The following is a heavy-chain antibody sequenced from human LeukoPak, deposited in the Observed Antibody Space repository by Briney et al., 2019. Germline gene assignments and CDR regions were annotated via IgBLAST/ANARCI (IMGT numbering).Heavy chain of an antibody. CDR2: IRSKAYGGTT. CDR1: GFTFGDYA. D-gene: IGHD2-8*01. V-gene: IGHV3-49*04. CDR3: TRDKDVWADAFDI. J-gene: IGHJ3*02. Sequence: GGSLRLSRTASGFTFGDYAMSWVRQAPGKGLEWVGFIRSKAYGGTTEYAASVKGRFTISRDDSKSIAYLQMNSLKTEDTAVYYCTRDKDVWADAFDIWGQGTMVTVSS.